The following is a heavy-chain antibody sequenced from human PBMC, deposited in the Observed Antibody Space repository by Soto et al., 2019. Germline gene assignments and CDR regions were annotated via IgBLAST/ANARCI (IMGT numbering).Heavy chain of an antibody. D-gene: IGHD2-2*01. CDR2: ISAYNGNT. CDR3: ARDLDIVVVPAATPDEAFDI. V-gene: IGHV1-18*04. J-gene: IGHJ3*02. Sequence: ASVKVSCKASGYTFTSYGISWVRQAPGQGLEWMGWISAYNGNTNYAQKLQGRVTMTTDTSKSTAYMELRSLRSDDTAVYYCARDLDIVVVPAATPDEAFDIWGQGTMVIVSS. CDR1: GYTFTSYG.